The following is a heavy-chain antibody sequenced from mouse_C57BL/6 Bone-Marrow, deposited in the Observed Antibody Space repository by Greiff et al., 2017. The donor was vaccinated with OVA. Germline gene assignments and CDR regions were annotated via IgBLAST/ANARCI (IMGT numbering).Heavy chain of an antibody. CDR3: TRRYSNLWYFDY. Sequence: EVQLQQSGTVLARPGASVKMSCKTSGYTFTSYWMHWVKQRPGQGLEWIGAIYPGNSDTSYNQKFKGKAKLTAVTSASTAYMELSSLTNEDSAVYYCTRRYSNLWYFDYWGQGTTLTVSS. CDR1: GYTFTSYW. D-gene: IGHD2-5*01. CDR2: IYPGNSDT. J-gene: IGHJ2*01. V-gene: IGHV1-5*01.